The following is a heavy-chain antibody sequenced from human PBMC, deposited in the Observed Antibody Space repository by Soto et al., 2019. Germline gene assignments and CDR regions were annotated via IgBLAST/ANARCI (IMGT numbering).Heavy chain of an antibody. CDR3: ARDQLGEGYGDYVPRPPTAGYYGMDV. V-gene: IGHV1-69*01. CDR2: IIPIFGTA. J-gene: IGHJ6*02. D-gene: IGHD4-17*01. CDR1: GGTFSSYA. Sequence: QVQLVQSGAEVKKPGSSVKVSCKASGGTFSSYAISWVRQAPGQGLEWMGGIIPIFGTANYAQKFQGRVTITADESTSTAYMELSSLRSEDTAVYYCARDQLGEGYGDYVPRPPTAGYYGMDVWGQGTTVTVSS.